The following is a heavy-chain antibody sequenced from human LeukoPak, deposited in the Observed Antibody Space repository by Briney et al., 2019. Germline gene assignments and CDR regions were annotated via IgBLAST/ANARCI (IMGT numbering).Heavy chain of an antibody. CDR3: AREAHLWSGPAYYYYMDV. V-gene: IGHV4-39*07. CDR1: GGSISSSSYY. D-gene: IGHD3-3*01. CDR2: IYYSGST. J-gene: IGHJ6*03. Sequence: SETLSLTCTVSGGSISSSSYYWGWIRQPPGKGLEWIGSIYYSGSTYYNPSLKSRVTISVDTSKNQFSLKLSSVTAADTAVYYCAREAHLWSGPAYYYYMDVWGKGTTVTVSS.